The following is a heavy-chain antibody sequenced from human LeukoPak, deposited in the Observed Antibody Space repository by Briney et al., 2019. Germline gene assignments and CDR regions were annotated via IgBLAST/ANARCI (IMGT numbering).Heavy chain of an antibody. Sequence: SETLSLTRTVSGGSISSYYWSWIRQPPGKGLEWIGYIYYSGSTNYNPTLKSRVTISVDTSKNQFSLKLSSVTAADTAVYYCARAVWQPGDWYFDLWGRGTLVTVSS. CDR3: ARAVWQPGDWYFDL. CDR2: IYYSGST. CDR1: GGSISSYY. J-gene: IGHJ2*01. D-gene: IGHD3-10*01. V-gene: IGHV4-59*01.